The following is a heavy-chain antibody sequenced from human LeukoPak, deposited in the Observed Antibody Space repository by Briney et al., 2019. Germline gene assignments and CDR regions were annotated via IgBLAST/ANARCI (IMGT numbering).Heavy chain of an antibody. D-gene: IGHD4-17*01. CDR3: ARHQSYGDYALDY. J-gene: IGHJ4*02. Sequence: SETLSLTCTVSGGSISSYYWSWIRQPPGKGLEWIGYIYYSGSTNYNPSLKSRVTISVDTSKNQFSLKLSSVTAADTAVYYCARHQSYGDYALDYWGQGTLVTVSS. CDR1: GGSISSYY. CDR2: IYYSGST. V-gene: IGHV4-59*08.